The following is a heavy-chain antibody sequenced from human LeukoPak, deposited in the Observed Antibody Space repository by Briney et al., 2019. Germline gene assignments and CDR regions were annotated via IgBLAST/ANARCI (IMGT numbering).Heavy chain of an antibody. CDR1: GFTFSNYD. V-gene: IGHV3-13*01. Sequence: PGGSLRLSCAASGFTFSNYDMHWVRQTTGKGLEWVSGIGTSADTYYPGSVKGRFTISRENAKNSLYLQMNSLSAGDTAIYFCARASSRGATYYFDYWGQGTLVTVSS. CDR2: IGTSADT. J-gene: IGHJ4*02. D-gene: IGHD3-10*01. CDR3: ARASSRGATYYFDY.